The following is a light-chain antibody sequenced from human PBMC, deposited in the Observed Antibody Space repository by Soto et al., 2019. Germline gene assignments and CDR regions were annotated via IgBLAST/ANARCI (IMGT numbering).Light chain of an antibody. Sequence: QSVLTQPPSASGTPGQRVTLSCSGSGSNIGSNPVSWYQQLPGTSPPLLIYTNNQRPSGVPDRFSGSKSGTSASLAISGLRSEDEADYYCAAWDDSLSGYVFGTGTKATVL. J-gene: IGLJ1*01. V-gene: IGLV1-47*02. CDR3: AAWDDSLSGYV. CDR1: GSNIGSNP. CDR2: TNN.